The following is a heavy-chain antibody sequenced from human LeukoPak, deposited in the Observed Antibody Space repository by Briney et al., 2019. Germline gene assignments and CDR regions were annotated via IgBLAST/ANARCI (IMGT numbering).Heavy chain of an antibody. Sequence: GGSLRLSCAASGFTFSSYAMHWVRQAPGKGLEWVAVISYDGSNKYYADSVKGRFTISRDNSKNTLYLQMNSLRAEDTAVYYCARDPLPTSPYCGGDCYPNWFDPWGQGTLVTVSS. J-gene: IGHJ5*02. D-gene: IGHD2-21*01. CDR3: ARDPLPTSPYCGGDCYPNWFDP. CDR1: GFTFSSYA. CDR2: ISYDGSNK. V-gene: IGHV3-30-3*01.